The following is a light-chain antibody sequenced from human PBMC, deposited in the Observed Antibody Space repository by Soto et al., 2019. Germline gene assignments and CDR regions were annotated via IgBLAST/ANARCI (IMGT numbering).Light chain of an antibody. CDR2: EGT. CDR1: SSNVGTYDL. Sequence: QSVLTQPASVSASPGQSITISCTGTSSNVGTYDLVSWYQHHPDKAPKLIIYEGTYRPSGISSRFSGSKSGNTASLTISGLQAEDDADYYCCSFAVGAALVFGGGTKLTVL. CDR3: CSFAVGAALV. V-gene: IGLV2-23*01. J-gene: IGLJ2*01.